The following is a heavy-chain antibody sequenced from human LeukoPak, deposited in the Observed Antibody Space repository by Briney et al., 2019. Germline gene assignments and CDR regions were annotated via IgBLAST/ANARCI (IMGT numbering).Heavy chain of an antibody. CDR1: GYTFTTYS. Sequence: VASVKVSCKASGYTFTTYSINWVRQAPGQGLEWMGWISTYNGNSNYAQKLQGRVTMTTDTSTSTAYMELRSLRSDDTAMYYCAKDRWRDGSSSFDNWGQGTLVTVSS. D-gene: IGHD6-6*01. CDR2: ISTYNGNS. J-gene: IGHJ4*02. CDR3: AKDRWRDGSSSFDN. V-gene: IGHV1-18*01.